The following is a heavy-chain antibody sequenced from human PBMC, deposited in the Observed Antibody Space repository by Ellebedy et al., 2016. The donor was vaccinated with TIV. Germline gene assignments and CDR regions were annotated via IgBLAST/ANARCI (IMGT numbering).Heavy chain of an antibody. J-gene: IGHJ3*02. D-gene: IGHD1-26*01. Sequence: GGSLRLSCAASGFTFSSYWMHWVRQAPGKGLVWVSRIDSDGSSTSYADSVKGRLTISRDNAKNTLYLQMNSLRVEDTAVYYCARDGGSGRYGAFDIWGQGTMVTVSS. CDR2: IDSDGSST. CDR1: GFTFSSYW. V-gene: IGHV3-74*01. CDR3: ARDGGSGRYGAFDI.